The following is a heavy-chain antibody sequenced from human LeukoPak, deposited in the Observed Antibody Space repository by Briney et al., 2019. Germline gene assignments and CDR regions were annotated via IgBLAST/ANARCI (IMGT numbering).Heavy chain of an antibody. V-gene: IGHV3-53*01. CDR1: GFIVSSSY. J-gene: IGHJ4*02. Sequence: PGGSLRLSCAASGFIVSSSYMIWVRQAPGKGLGWVSVIYSGGSTYYADSVKGRFTISRDNSKNTLYLQMNSLRADDTAVYYCARGGGDYWGQGTLVTVSS. CDR2: IYSGGST. D-gene: IGHD2-15*01. CDR3: ARGGGDY.